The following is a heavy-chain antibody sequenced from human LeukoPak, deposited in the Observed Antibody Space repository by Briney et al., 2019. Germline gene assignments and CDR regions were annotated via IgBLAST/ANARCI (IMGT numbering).Heavy chain of an antibody. CDR1: GFTFSSYA. CDR3: ARTPYYYDSSGYQYYYYGMDV. J-gene: IGHJ6*02. CDR2: MSYDGSNK. D-gene: IGHD3-22*01. Sequence: QPGRSLRLSCAASGFTFSSYAMHWVRQAPGKGLEWVAVMSYDGSNKYYADSVKGRFTISRDNSKNTLYLQMNSLRAEDTAVYYCARTPYYYDSSGYQYYYYGMDVWGQGTTVTVSS. V-gene: IGHV3-30*04.